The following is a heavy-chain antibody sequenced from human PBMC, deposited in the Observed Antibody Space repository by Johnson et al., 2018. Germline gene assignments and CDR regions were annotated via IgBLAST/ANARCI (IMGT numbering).Heavy chain of an antibody. Sequence: VQLVQSGGVVVQPGGSLRLSCAASGFTFDDYAMHWVRQAPGKGLEWVSLISWDGGSTYYADSVKGRFTISRDNSKNTLYLQMNSLKAEDTAVYYCAKGASGWPRDAFDIWGQGTMGTVSS. D-gene: IGHD6-19*01. V-gene: IGHV3-43D*03. CDR2: ISWDGGST. J-gene: IGHJ3*02. CDR3: AKGASGWPRDAFDI. CDR1: GFTFDDYA.